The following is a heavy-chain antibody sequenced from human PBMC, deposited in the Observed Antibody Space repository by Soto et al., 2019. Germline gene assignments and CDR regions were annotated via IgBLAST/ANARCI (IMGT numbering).Heavy chain of an antibody. V-gene: IGHV3-33*01. D-gene: IGHD5-12*01. CDR2: VWEGGTKR. CDR3: VGRAMGGLHSFWFSDV. Sequence: QPQLVESGGGVVQPGESLRLSCAASGVVFSKYVIHWVRQAPGKGLEWVAAVWEGGTKRYFADSVKGRVTISSDNSANTVHLQLTSLRGDDTSVSFCVGRAMGGLHSFWFSDVWGRGTQVIVSS. J-gene: IGHJ2*01. CDR1: GVVFSKYV.